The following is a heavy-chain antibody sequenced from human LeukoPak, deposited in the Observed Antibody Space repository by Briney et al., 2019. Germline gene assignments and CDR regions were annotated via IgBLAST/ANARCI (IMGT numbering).Heavy chain of an antibody. D-gene: IGHD5-18*01. Sequence: GGSLRLSCAASGFTLSSYAMHWVRQAPGKGLEWVAVISYDGSNKYYADSVKGRFTISRDNSKNTLYLQMNSLRAEDTAVYYCASGVESYGTSDSDYWGQGTLVTVSS. CDR2: ISYDGSNK. CDR1: GFTLSSYA. CDR3: ASGVESYGTSDSDY. J-gene: IGHJ4*02. V-gene: IGHV3-30-3*01.